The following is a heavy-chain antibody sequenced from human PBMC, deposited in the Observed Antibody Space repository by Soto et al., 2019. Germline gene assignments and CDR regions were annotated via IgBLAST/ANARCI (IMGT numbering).Heavy chain of an antibody. V-gene: IGHV3-48*01. J-gene: IGHJ4*02. CDR3: ATGTLPKY. CDR1: GFAFSNYS. CDR2: ITRSSSTM. Sequence: EVQLVESGGGLVQSGGSLRLSCVASGFAFSNYSMNWVRQATGKGLEWVSYITRSSSTMYYADSVKGRFTISRDNAKNSLYLQMNSLRAEDTALYYCATGTLPKYWGQGTLVTVSS.